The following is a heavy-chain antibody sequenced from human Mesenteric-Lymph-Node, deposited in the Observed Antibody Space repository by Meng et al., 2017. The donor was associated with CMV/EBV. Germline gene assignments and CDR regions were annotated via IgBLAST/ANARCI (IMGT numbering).Heavy chain of an antibody. J-gene: IGHJ4*02. Sequence: ASVKVSCKASGYTFTGYYMHWVRQAPGQGLEWMGWINPNSGGTKYAQKFQGRVTVTRDTSISTAYMELSSLTSDDTAVYWCAREELFQRIGPLDYWGQGTLVTVSS. V-gene: IGHV1-2*02. CDR2: INPNSGGT. D-gene: IGHD3-10*01. CDR1: GYTFTGYY. CDR3: AREELFQRIGPLDY.